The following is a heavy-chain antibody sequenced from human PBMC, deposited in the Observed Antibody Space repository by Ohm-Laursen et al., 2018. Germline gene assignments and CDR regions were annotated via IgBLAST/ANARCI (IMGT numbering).Heavy chain of an antibody. D-gene: IGHD5-24*01. V-gene: IGHV3-23*01. CDR3: AKMEMSTMIHRLGPFDY. CDR2: ISGSGGST. CDR1: GFTFSSYA. J-gene: IGHJ4*02. Sequence: GSLRLSCTASGFTFSSYAMSWVRQAPGKGLEWVSDISGSGGSTYYADSVKGRFTISRDDSKNTLYLQMNSLRVEDTAVYYCAKMEMSTMIHRLGPFDYWGQGALLTVSS.